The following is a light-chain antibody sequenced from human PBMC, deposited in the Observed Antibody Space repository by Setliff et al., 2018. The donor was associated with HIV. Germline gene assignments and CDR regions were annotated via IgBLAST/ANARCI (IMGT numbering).Light chain of an antibody. CDR1: SGDIGRYNY. Sequence: QSVLTQPASVSGSPGQSITISCTGTSGDIGRYNYVSWYQQYPGNGPTLVIFDVSERPSGVSNRFSGSKSGNTASLIISGLQPDDEADYYCCSYARGSTYVFGSGTKVTVL. V-gene: IGLV2-14*03. CDR3: CSYARGSTYV. J-gene: IGLJ1*01. CDR2: DVS.